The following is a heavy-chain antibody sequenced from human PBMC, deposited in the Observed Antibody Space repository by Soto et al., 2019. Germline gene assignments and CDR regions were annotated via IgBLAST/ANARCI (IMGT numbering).Heavy chain of an antibody. CDR2: IIPIFGTA. J-gene: IGHJ4*02. V-gene: IGHV1-69*12. Sequence: QVQLVQSGAEVKKPGSSVKVSCKASGGTFSSYAIDWVRQAPGQGLEWMGGIIPIFGTADYAQKFQGRVTITADESTSTDYMELSSLRSEDTAVYSCARGQTGGGWGYYFDYWGQGTLVTVSS. CDR1: GGTFSSYA. CDR3: ARGQTGGGWGYYFDY. D-gene: IGHD3-16*01.